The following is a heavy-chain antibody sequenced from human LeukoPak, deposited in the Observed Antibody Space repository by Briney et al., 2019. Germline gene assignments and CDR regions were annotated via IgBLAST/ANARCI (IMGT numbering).Heavy chain of an antibody. Sequence: SETLSLTCAVYGGSFSGYYWSWIRQPPGKGLEWIGRIYTSGSTNYNPSLKSRVTMSVDTSKNQFSLKLSSVTAADTAVYYCARVKGSSWFDPWGQGTLVTVSS. CDR3: ARVKGSSWFDP. D-gene: IGHD6-13*01. J-gene: IGHJ5*02. V-gene: IGHV4-59*10. CDR2: IYTSGST. CDR1: GGSFSGYY.